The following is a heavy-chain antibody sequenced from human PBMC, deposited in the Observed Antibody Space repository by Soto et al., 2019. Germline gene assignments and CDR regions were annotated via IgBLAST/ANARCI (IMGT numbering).Heavy chain of an antibody. J-gene: IGHJ4*02. V-gene: IGHV1-24*01. CDR2: FDPEDGET. CDR1: GYTLTELS. D-gene: IGHD3-3*01. Sequence: ASVKVSCKVSGYTLTELSMHWVRQAPGKGLEWMGGFDPEDGETIYAQKFQGRVTMTEDTSTDTAYMELSSLRSEDTAVYYCATGDPPRYYDFWSGPTPIDYWGQGTLVTVSS. CDR3: ATGDPPRYYDFWSGPTPIDY.